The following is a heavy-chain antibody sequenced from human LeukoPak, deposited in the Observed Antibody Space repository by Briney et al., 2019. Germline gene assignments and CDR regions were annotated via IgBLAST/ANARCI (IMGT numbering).Heavy chain of an antibody. CDR1: GFTFSSYA. CDR3: AKKQSGSYYVAFDY. V-gene: IGHV3-23*01. J-gene: IGHJ4*02. Sequence: PGGSLRLSCAASGFTFSSYAMSWVRQAPGKGLEWVSAISGSGGSTYYADSVKGRFTISRDNSKNTLYPQMNSLRAEDTAVYYCAKKQSGSYYVAFDYWGQGTLVTVSS. CDR2: ISGSGGST. D-gene: IGHD1-26*01.